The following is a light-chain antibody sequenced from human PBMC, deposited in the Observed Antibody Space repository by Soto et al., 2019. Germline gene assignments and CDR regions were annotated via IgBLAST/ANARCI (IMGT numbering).Light chain of an antibody. CDR2: PAS. CDR1: QPISSW. Sequence: DIQMTQSPSSISASVGDRVTITCRASQPISSWLAWYQQVPGQAPYLLIYPASTLQSGVPSRFSGSGSGTDFTLTINSLQPEDFAVYYCQQRSKFTFGPGTKVDIK. CDR3: QQRSKFT. J-gene: IGKJ3*01. V-gene: IGKV1-12*02.